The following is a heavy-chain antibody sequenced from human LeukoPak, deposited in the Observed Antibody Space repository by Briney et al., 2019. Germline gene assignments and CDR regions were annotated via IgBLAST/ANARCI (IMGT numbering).Heavy chain of an antibody. CDR1: GGSISTNNYY. J-gene: IGHJ1*01. Sequence: SETLSLTCTVSGGSISTNNYYWGWIRQPPGKGLEWIGSTSYSGTTYYNPSLKSRVTISIDTSRNQFSLKLSSVTAADTAVYYCAREGYCSSTSCYGGWAEYFQHWGQGTLVTVSS. CDR2: TSYSGTT. CDR3: AREGYCSSTSCYGGWAEYFQH. D-gene: IGHD2-2*01. V-gene: IGHV4-39*07.